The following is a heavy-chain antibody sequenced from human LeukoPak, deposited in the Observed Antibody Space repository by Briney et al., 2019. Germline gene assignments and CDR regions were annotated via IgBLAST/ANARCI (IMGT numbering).Heavy chain of an antibody. CDR1: GGSISSYY. V-gene: IGHV4-59*01. D-gene: IGHD5-18*01. CDR2: IYYSGST. CDR3: ASQFSSYGPFDY. J-gene: IGHJ4*02. Sequence: SETLSLTCTVSGGSISSYYWSWIRQPPGKGLEWIGYIYYSGSTNYNPSLKSRVTISVDTSKNQFSLKLSSVTAADTAVYYCASQFSSYGPFDYWGQGTLVTVSS.